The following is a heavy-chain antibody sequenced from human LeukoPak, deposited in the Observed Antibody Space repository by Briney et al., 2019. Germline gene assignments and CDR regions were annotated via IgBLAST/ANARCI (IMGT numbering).Heavy chain of an antibody. CDR1: GFTFRSYS. V-gene: IGHV3-48*02. Sequence: GGSLRLSCAASGFTFRSYSMNWVRQAPGKGLEWVSYISISRTTIYYADSVRGRFTISTDNAKKLLFLQMNSLRDEDTAVYYCARDAGVERYFDYWGQGALVTVSS. J-gene: IGHJ4*02. D-gene: IGHD1-1*01. CDR2: ISISRTTI. CDR3: ARDAGVERYFDY.